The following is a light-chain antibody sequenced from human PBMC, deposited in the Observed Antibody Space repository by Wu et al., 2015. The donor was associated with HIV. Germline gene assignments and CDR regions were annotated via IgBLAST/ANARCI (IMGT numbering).Light chain of an antibody. CDR1: QSVASNY. CDR2: GAS. CDR3: QQYGNSPLT. Sequence: EIVLTQSPGTLSLSPGERVTLSCRASQSVASNYLAWYQHKPGQAPRLLIFGASSRATGIPDRFSGSGSGTDFTLTISSLEPEDFAVYFCQQYGNSPLTSVGGTNVEIK. V-gene: IGKV3-20*01. J-gene: IGKJ4*01.